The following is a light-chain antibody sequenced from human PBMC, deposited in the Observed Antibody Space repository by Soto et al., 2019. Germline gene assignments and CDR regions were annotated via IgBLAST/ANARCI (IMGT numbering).Light chain of an antibody. V-gene: IGKV3-15*01. J-gene: IGKJ1*01. CDR2: GAS. CDR1: QSVSSN. Sequence: EIVMTQSPATLSVSPGERATLSCRASQSVSSNLAWYQQKPGQAPRLLIYGASTRATDVPARFSGSGSGTEFTLTISSLQSEDFAVYYCQQYNNWPETFGQGTKVE. CDR3: QQYNNWPET.